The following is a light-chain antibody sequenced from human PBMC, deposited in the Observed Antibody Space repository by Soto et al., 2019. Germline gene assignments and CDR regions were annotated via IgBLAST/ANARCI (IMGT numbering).Light chain of an antibody. CDR3: QQYGSSPWWT. V-gene: IGKV3-20*01. J-gene: IGKJ1*01. CDR1: QNVGSRY. CDR2: GTS. Sequence: EIVMTQSPATLSASPGERVTLSCRASQNVGSRYLAWYQQKPGQAPRLLIYGTSNRATGIPDRFSGSGSGTDFTLTISRLEPEDFAVYYCQQYGSSPWWTFGQGTKVDIK.